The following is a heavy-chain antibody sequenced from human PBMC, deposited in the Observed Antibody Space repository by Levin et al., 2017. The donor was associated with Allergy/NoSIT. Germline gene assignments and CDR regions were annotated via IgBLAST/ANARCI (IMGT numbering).Heavy chain of an antibody. CDR3: ARDLHRFYYDSSGYSNLFGY. Sequence: ASVKVSCKASGGTFSSYAISWVRQAPGQGLEWMGGIIPIFGTANYAQKFQGRVTITADESTSTAYMELSSLRSEDTAVYYCARDLHRFYYDSSGYSNLFGYWGQGTLVTVSS. V-gene: IGHV1-69*13. CDR2: IIPIFGTA. J-gene: IGHJ4*02. CDR1: GGTFSSYA. D-gene: IGHD3-22*01.